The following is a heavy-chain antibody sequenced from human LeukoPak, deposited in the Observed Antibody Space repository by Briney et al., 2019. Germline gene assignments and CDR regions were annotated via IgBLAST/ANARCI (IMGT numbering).Heavy chain of an antibody. V-gene: IGHV4-39*07. Sequence: SETLSLTCSVSGDSISSSSYYWGWIRQPPGKGLEWIGEIYHSGSTNYNPSLKSRVTISVDKSKNQFSLKLSSVTAADTAVYYCARDPEAAARIGAFDIWGQGTMVTVSS. CDR1: GDSISSSSYY. J-gene: IGHJ3*02. CDR3: ARDPEAAARIGAFDI. CDR2: IYHSGST. D-gene: IGHD6-13*01.